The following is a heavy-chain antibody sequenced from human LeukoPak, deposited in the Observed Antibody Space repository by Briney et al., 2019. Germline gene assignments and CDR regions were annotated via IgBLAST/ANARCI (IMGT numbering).Heavy chain of an antibody. CDR1: GFTPSSYN. CDR3: ATLASGYSSPFDY. Sequence: GGSLRLSCAASGFTPSSYNMSSVRQAPGKGLEWVSFIRSDGGSTLYADSVKGRFTISRDNSKNTLYAEMTSLRAEDTAVYYCATLASGYSSPFDYWGQGTLVTVSS. D-gene: IGHD6-13*01. CDR2: IRSDGGST. J-gene: IGHJ4*02. V-gene: IGHV3-23*01.